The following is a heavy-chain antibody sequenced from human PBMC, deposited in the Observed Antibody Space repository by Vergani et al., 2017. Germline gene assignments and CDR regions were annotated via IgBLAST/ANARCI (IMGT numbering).Heavy chain of an antibody. D-gene: IGHD3-10*01. CDR1: GFTFSNYW. CDR3: TRESYTGSGSYAY. Sequence: ELQLVESGGGLVQPGGSLRLSCAASGFTFSNYWMHWVRQAPGKGLVWVSRINTDGSTTTYADSVKGRFTISRDNAKNTLYLQMNSLRAEDSAVYHCTRESYTGSGSYAYGGKGALVTVSS. J-gene: IGHJ4*02. CDR2: INTDGSTT. V-gene: IGHV3-74*01.